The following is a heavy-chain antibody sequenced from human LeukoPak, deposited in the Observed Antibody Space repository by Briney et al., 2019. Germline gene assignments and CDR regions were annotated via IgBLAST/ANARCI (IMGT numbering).Heavy chain of an antibody. V-gene: IGHV1-2*02. J-gene: IGHJ6*03. CDR2: IDPDSGDT. Sequence: GASVKGSCKASGYTFTGYYIHWVRQAPGQGLEWMGWIDPDSGDTKYAQKFQGRVTMTRDTSIRTVYMEMSRLRSDDTAVYYCARDKQLDWAHYYYYYMDVWGKGTTVTVSS. CDR1: GYTFTGYY. D-gene: IGHD1-1*01. CDR3: ARDKQLDWAHYYYYYMDV.